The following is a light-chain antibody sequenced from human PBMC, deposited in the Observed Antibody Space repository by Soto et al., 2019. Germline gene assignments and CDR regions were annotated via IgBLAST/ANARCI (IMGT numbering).Light chain of an antibody. Sequence: EIVLTQSPGTLSLSPGERATLSCRASQSVIRNYLAWYQQKPGQAPSLLIYGASSRATGIPDRFSGSGSGTDFTLTISRLEPEDFAVYYCQHYGSSPQTFGQGTKVEIK. V-gene: IGKV3-20*01. J-gene: IGKJ1*01. CDR1: QSVIRNY. CDR2: GAS. CDR3: QHYGSSPQT.